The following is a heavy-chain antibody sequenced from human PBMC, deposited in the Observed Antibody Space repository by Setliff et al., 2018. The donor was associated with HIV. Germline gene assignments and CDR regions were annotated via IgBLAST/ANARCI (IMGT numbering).Heavy chain of an antibody. D-gene: IGHD6-13*01. Sequence: SETLSLTCTVSGASMGRHYWSWIRQPPGKGLEWIGSIYYSGSTYYNPSLKSRVTISVDTSKNQFSLKLSSVIAADTAVYYCARQSSSWHQSIDYWGQGTLVTVSS. V-gene: IGHV4-39*01. CDR3: ARQSSSWHQSIDY. CDR2: IYYSGST. J-gene: IGHJ4*02. CDR1: GASMGRHY.